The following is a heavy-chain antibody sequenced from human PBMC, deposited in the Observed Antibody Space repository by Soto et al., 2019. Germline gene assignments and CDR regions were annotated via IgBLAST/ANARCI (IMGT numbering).Heavy chain of an antibody. Sequence: GASVKVSCKASGYTFTSYGISWVRQAPGQGLEWMGWISAYNGNTNYAQKLQGRVTMTTDTSTSTAYMELRSLRSDDTAVYYCARGPDSSGYYFDFDYWGQGTLVTVSS. D-gene: IGHD3-22*01. CDR3: ARGPDSSGYYFDFDY. V-gene: IGHV1-18*01. J-gene: IGHJ4*02. CDR1: GYTFTSYG. CDR2: ISAYNGNT.